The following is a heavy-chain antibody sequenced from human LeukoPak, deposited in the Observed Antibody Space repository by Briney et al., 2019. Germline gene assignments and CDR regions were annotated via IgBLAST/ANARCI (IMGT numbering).Heavy chain of an antibody. CDR2: IYYSGST. V-gene: IGHV4-31*03. CDR3: ARGAYPGYSGYDDGDFDY. CDR1: GGSISSGGYY. D-gene: IGHD5-12*01. J-gene: IGHJ4*02. Sequence: SETLSLTCTVSGGSISSGGYYWSWIRQHPGKGLEWIGYIYYSGSTYYNPSLESRVTISVDTSKNQFSLKLSSVTAADTAVYYCARGAYPGYSGYDDGDFDYWGQGTLVTVSS.